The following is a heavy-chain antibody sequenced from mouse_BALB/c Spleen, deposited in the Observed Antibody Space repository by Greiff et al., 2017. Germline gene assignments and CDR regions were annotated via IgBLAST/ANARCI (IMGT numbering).Heavy chain of an antibody. CDR2: ISTYYGDA. V-gene: IGHV1S137*01. Sequence: VQLQQSGAELVRPGVSVKISCKGSGYTFTDYAMHWVKQSHAKSLEWIGVISTYYGDASYNQKFKGKATMTVDKSSSTAYMELARLTSEDSAIYYCAREGRYGSSLAYWGQGTLVTVSA. J-gene: IGHJ3*01. D-gene: IGHD1-1*01. CDR1: GYTFTDYA. CDR3: AREGRYGSSLAY.